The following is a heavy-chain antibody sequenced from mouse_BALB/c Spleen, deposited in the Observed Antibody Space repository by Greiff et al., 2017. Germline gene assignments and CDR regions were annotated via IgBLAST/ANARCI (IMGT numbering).Heavy chain of an antibody. V-gene: IGHV14-1*02. CDR1: GFNIKDYY. D-gene: IGHD2-1*01. CDR2: IDPENGNT. Sequence: VQLQQSGAELVRPGALVKLSCKASGFNIKDYYMHWVKQRPEQGLEWIGWIDPENGNTIYDPKFQGKASITADTSSNTAYLQLSSLTSEDTAVYYCARYPYGNYAMDYWGQGTSVTVSS. CDR3: ARYPYGNYAMDY. J-gene: IGHJ4*01.